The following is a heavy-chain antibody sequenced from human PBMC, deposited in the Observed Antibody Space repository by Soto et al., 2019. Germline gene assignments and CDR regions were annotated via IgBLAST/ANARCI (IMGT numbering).Heavy chain of an antibody. D-gene: IGHD3-10*01. J-gene: IGHJ4*02. CDR1: GNTFTIYD. CDR3: ARGRASGSYYLLDY. V-gene: IGHV1-8*01. CDR2: INPNSGNI. Sequence: GASVKVSCKASGNTFTIYDINCVLQSAGHGLEWMGWINPNSGNIGYAQKFQGRVTMTRDTAIRTAYMKVSRLRSDDTAVYYCARGRASGSYYLLDYWGQGTLVTVS.